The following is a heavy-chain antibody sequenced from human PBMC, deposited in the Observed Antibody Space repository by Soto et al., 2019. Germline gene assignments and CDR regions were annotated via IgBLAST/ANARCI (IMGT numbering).Heavy chain of an antibody. CDR3: ATGRRYDYDDSGPFYFEH. J-gene: IGHJ4*02. CDR2: INYNGNT. V-gene: IGHV4-59*01. CDR1: GGSISNYY. D-gene: IGHD3-22*01. Sequence: SETLSLTCTVSGGSISNYYWSWIRQPPGNELEWIDYINYNGNTNYDTSLKSRVTISVDTSKKQFSLTLTSVTAEDTAVYYCATGRRYDYDDSGPFYFEHGGKGTLVTVSS.